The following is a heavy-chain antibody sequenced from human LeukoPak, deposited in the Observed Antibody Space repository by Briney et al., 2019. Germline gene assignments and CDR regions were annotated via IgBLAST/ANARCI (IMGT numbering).Heavy chain of an antibody. CDR1: GGSISSYY. D-gene: IGHD6-19*01. Sequence: SEALSLTCTVSGGSISSYYWSWIRQPPGKGLEWIGYIYYSGSTNYNPSLKSRVTISVDTSKNQFSLKLSSVTAADTAVYYCARRPPGWYYYFDYWGQGTLVTVSS. V-gene: IGHV4-59*08. CDR3: ARRPPGWYYYFDY. CDR2: IYYSGST. J-gene: IGHJ4*02.